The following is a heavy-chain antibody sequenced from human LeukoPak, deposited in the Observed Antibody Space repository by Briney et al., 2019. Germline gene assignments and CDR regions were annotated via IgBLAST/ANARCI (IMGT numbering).Heavy chain of an antibody. V-gene: IGHV3-23*01. J-gene: IGHJ3*02. CDR2: ISGSGGST. CDR3: AKDQSTMIVVVIHDAFDI. Sequence: QPGGSLRLSCAASGFTFSSYAMSWVRQAPGKGLEWVSAISGSGGSTYYADSVKGRFTISRDNSKNTLYLQMNSLRAEDTAVYYCAKDQSTMIVVVIHDAFDIWGQGTMVTVSS. D-gene: IGHD3-22*01. CDR1: GFTFSSYA.